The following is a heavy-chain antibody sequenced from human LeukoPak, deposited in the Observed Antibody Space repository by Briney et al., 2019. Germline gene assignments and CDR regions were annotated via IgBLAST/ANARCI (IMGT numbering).Heavy chain of an antibody. D-gene: IGHD1-26*01. Sequence: AESLKISCKSSGYNFPNYWIGWVRQMPGKGLEWMGTIYFGDSETRYSPSFQGQVTISADKSISTAYLQWSSLKAPDSALYYCAGSPRFSGSYGSAFDIWGQGTMVTVSS. CDR2: IYFGDSET. J-gene: IGHJ3*02. V-gene: IGHV5-51*01. CDR1: GYNFPNYW. CDR3: AGSPRFSGSYGSAFDI.